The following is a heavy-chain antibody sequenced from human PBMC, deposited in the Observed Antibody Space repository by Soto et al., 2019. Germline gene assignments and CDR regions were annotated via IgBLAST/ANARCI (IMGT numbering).Heavy chain of an antibody. D-gene: IGHD3-9*01. CDR3: ARKGTDISTGYYPDL. CDR2: IHYSGST. CDR1: GGSISSGGYY. V-gene: IGHV4-31*03. Sequence: SETLSLTCTVSGGSISSGGYYWSWIRQHPGKGLEWIGYIHYSGSTSYNPSLKSRIVISVDTSKNQFSLKLSSVTAADTAVYYCARKGTDISTGYYPDLWGQGTLVTVSS. J-gene: IGHJ5*02.